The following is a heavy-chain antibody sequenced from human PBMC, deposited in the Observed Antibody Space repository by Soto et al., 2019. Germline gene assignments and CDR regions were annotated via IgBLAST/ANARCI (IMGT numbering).Heavy chain of an antibody. J-gene: IGHJ4*02. CDR1: GFSLSTSGVG. CDR2: IYWDDDK. Sequence: QITLKESGPTLVKPTQTRTLTCTFSGFSLSTSGVGVGWIRQPPGKALEWLALIYWDDDKRYSPSLKSRLTTTKNTSKNQVVLTITNMDPVDTATYYCAHMIQLWGHLFDYWGQGTLVTVSS. D-gene: IGHD5-18*01. V-gene: IGHV2-5*02. CDR3: AHMIQLWGHLFDY.